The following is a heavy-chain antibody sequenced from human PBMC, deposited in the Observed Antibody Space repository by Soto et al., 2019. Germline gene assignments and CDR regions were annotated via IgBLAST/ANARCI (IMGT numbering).Heavy chain of an antibody. Sequence: QVHLVQSGVEVKTPGASVKVSCTAHGYNLREYGVSWLRQVPGQGFEWMGWISGDNVNRRSSQRFQDRLTMTTDTSTNTATMELRRPRLDDTALYFCGREGQQLAQEQYFQFNGVDVWGQGTSVTVSS. CDR2: ISGDNVNR. D-gene: IGHD6-13*01. CDR1: GYNLREYG. J-gene: IGHJ6*02. CDR3: GREGQQLAQEQYFQFNGVDV. V-gene: IGHV1-18*01.